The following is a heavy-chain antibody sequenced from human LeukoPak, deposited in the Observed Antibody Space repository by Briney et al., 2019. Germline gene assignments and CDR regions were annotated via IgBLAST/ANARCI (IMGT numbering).Heavy chain of an antibody. CDR1: GFTFSNYG. CDR2: IWYDGSNK. D-gene: IGHD3-10*01. V-gene: IGHV3-33*01. Sequence: GRSLRLSCAASGFTFSNYGMHWVRQAPGKGLEWVAVIWYDGSNKYYADSVKGRFTISRDNSKNTLYLQMNSLRAEDTAVYYCARGGSPVTMVRGSLDYWGQGTLVTVSS. CDR3: ARGGSPVTMVRGSLDY. J-gene: IGHJ4*02.